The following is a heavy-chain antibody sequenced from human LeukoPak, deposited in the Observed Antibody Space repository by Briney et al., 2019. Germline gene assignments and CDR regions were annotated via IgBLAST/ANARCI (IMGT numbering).Heavy chain of an antibody. Sequence: PWGSLRLSCAASGFTFSSYYMHWVRQAPGKCLEWVAVVHNDGDTKYFGDSVKGRFTIPRDNSKNTLYLQMNSLRAEDTAVYYCATGTGYYYDRWGQGTLVTVAS. D-gene: IGHD3-9*01. CDR1: GFTFSSYY. J-gene: IGHJ4*02. CDR2: VHNDGDTK. V-gene: IGHV3-30*02. CDR3: ATGTGYYYDR.